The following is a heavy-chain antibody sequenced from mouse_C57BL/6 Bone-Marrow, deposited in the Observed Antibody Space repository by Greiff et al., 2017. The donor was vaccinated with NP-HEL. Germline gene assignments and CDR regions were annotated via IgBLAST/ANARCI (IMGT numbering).Heavy chain of an antibody. CDR2: LSPSTGGT. D-gene: IGHD1-1*01. Sequence: VQLQQPGTELVKPGASVKLSCTASGYTFTSYWMHWVKQRPGQGLEWIGNLSPSTGGTNYIELFKSKATLTVDKSSSTAYMQLSSLTSEDSAVYYCARDYDSSLYWGQGTTLTVSS. CDR1: GYTFTSYW. V-gene: IGHV1-53*01. CDR3: ARDYDSSLY. J-gene: IGHJ2*01.